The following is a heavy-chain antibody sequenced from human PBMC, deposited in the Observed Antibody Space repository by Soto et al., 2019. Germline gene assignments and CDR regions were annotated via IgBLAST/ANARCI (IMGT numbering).Heavy chain of an antibody. J-gene: IGHJ5*02. CDR3: ARGLIAAAVWFDP. CDR1: GGSFNSYY. Sequence: SETLSLTCGVYGGSFNSYYWSWFRQTPGKGLEWIGEINHSGSTNYNPSLKSRVTISVDTSKNQFSLKLRSVTAADTGVYYCARGLIAAAVWFDPWGQGTLVTVSS. CDR2: INHSGST. D-gene: IGHD6-13*01. V-gene: IGHV4-34*01.